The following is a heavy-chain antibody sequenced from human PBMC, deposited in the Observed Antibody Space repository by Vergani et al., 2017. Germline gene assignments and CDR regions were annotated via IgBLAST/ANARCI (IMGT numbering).Heavy chain of an antibody. CDR1: GGSISSYY. J-gene: IGHJ5*02. V-gene: IGHV4-59*01. Sequence: QLQLQESGPGLVKPSETLSLTCTVSGGSISSYYWSWIRQPPGKGLEWIGYIYYSGSTNYNPSLKSRVTISVDTSENQFSLKLSSVTAADTAVYYCARDGGSGWLDWFDPWGQGTMVTVSS. CDR2: IYYSGST. D-gene: IGHD6-19*01. CDR3: ARDGGSGWLDWFDP.